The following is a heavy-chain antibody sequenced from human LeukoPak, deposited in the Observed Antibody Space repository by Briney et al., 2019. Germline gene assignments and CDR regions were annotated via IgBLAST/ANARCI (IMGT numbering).Heavy chain of an antibody. D-gene: IGHD3-22*01. CDR2: IRRKDYGGTT. CDR3: TRASSITMIVRGYYYYMDV. CDR1: GFTFGDYA. Sequence: LTLSCTASGFTFGDYAMSWVRQAPGKGLAGVGFIRRKDYGGTTEYAASVKSRFTISRDDSKSIAYLQMNSLKTEDTAVYYCTRASSITMIVRGYYYYMDVWGKGTTVTISS. V-gene: IGHV3-49*04. J-gene: IGHJ6*03.